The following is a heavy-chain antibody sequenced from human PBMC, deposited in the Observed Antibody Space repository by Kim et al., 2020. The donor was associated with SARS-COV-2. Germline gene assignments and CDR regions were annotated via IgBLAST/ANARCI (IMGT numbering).Heavy chain of an antibody. J-gene: IGHJ6*02. Sequence: KSRCTISRENSKNTLYLQMNSLRAEDTAVYYCARGAGRWPITSYYYGMDVWGQGTTVTVSS. D-gene: IGHD3-10*01. CDR3: ARGAGRWPITSYYYGMDV. V-gene: IGHV3-53*01.